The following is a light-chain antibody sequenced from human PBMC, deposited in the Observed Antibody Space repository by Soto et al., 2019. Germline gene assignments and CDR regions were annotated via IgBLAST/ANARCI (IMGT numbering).Light chain of an antibody. J-gene: IGKJ2*01. Sequence: DIQMTQSPSSLSASVGDRFTITCRASQNITNYLNWFQQKPGKAPKLLIYMTSTLQRGVPSRFSGSGSGTDFTLTITSLQPEDVATYYCQQTYSTPQGYTFGQGTKLTIK. CDR1: QNITNY. CDR3: QQTYSTPQGYT. CDR2: MTS. V-gene: IGKV1-39*01.